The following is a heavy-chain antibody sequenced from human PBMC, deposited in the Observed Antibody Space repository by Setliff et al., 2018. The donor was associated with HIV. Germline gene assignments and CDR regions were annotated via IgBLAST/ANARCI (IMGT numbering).Heavy chain of an antibody. V-gene: IGHV3-21*01. J-gene: IGHJ6*03. CDR1: GFTFSSYA. D-gene: IGHD2-2*01. CDR2: ISSRGGSV. Sequence: GGSLRLSCAASGFTFSSYAMNWVRQAPGKGLEWVSSISSRGGSVYYADSVRGRFTISRDNANNLLYLQMNSLRAEDTAVYYCARDQEHIIVVSATGNMPGYLHYYYMDVWGKGSTVTV. CDR3: ARDQEHIIVVSATGNMPGYLHYYYMDV.